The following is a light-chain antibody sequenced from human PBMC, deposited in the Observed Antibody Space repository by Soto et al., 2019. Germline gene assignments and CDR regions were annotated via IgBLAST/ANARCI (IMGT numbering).Light chain of an antibody. Sequence: IQMTQSPSSLSASVGDRVAITCRASQRIGSYLNWYQQKPGKAPKLLIYATSSLQSGVPSRFSGSGSGPDFTLTITSLQPEDFATYYCQQSYVTPRTFGQGTKVDIK. J-gene: IGKJ1*01. CDR1: QRIGSY. CDR2: ATS. V-gene: IGKV1-39*01. CDR3: QQSYVTPRT.